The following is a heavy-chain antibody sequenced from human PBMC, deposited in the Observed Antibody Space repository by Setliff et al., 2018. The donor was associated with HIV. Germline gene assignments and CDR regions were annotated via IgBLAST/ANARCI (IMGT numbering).Heavy chain of an antibody. Sequence: SETLSLTCTVSGVSISSYYWSWIRQPPGKGLEWIGYIYYSGSSNYNPSLKSRVTMSVDTSKNQFSLNLTSVTAADTAVYSCARDRGSYNFWSGLARGDNWFDPRGQGTLVTVSS. V-gene: IGHV4-59*01. CDR1: GVSISSYY. CDR3: ARDRGSYNFWSGLARGDNWFDP. CDR2: IYYSGSS. D-gene: IGHD3-3*01. J-gene: IGHJ5*02.